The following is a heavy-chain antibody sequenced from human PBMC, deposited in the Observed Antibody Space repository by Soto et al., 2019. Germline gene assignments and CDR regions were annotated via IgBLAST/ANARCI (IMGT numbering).Heavy chain of an antibody. CDR3: ASVDHRGYFAILTDY. J-gene: IGHJ4*02. Sequence: PSETLSLTCTVSGDSLSSGGHYWSWLRQHPGKGLEWIGHIYDSVNTYYSPSLRSRITISADMSKNQFSLNLRSVTAADTAVYYCASVDHRGYFAILTDYWGQGTLVTVSA. V-gene: IGHV4-31*03. D-gene: IGHD3-9*01. CDR1: GDSLSSGGHY. CDR2: IYDSVNT.